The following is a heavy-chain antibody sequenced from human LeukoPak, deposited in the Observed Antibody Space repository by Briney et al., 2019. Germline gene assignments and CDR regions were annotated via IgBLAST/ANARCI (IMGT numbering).Heavy chain of an antibody. J-gene: IGHJ4*02. CDR1: GYTFTSYY. CDR3: ARVFRGVGATYDY. Sequence: ASVKVSCKASGYTFTSYYMHWVRQAPGQGLEWMGIINPSGGSTSYAQRFQGRVTMTRDMSTSTVYMELSSLRSEDTAVYYCARVFRGVGATYDYWGQGTLVTVSS. D-gene: IGHD1-26*01. CDR2: INPSGGST. V-gene: IGHV1-46*01.